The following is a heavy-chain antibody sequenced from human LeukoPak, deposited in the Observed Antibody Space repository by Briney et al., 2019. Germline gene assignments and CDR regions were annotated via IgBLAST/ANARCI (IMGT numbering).Heavy chain of an antibody. V-gene: IGHV3-74*01. CDR2: IKSDGSST. CDR1: GFTFSSYW. Sequence: GGSLRLSCAASGFTFSSYWMHWVRQAPGKGLVWVSRIKSDGSSTSYADSVKGRFTISRDNAKNTLYLQMNSLRAEDTAVYYCARETPFTYYDFWSGYPHSGAFDIWGQGTMVTVSS. D-gene: IGHD3-3*01. CDR3: ARETPFTYYDFWSGYPHSGAFDI. J-gene: IGHJ3*02.